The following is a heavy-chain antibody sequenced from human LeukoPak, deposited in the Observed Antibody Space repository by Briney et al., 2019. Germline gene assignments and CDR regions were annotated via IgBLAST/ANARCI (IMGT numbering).Heavy chain of an antibody. CDR3: ARDAGNSGYGCDL. CDR1: GFTFSSCG. Sequence: QPGGSLRLSCAASGFTFSSCGMHWVRQAPGKGLEWVSHIRSSSETFYADSVKGRFTISRDNARNSLYLQMNNLRGEDTAIYYCARDAGNSGYGCDLWGQGTLVTVSS. CDR2: IRSSSET. V-gene: IGHV3-48*01. J-gene: IGHJ5*02. D-gene: IGHD5-12*01.